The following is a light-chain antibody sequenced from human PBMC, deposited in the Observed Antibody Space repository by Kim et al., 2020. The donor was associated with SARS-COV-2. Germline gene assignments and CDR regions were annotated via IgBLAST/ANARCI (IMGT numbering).Light chain of an antibody. CDR1: ALGDIY. Sequence: SLSPVQTPCLSCSGDALGDIYSCWYQCKPGQSPVLFIYQDSNRPSALPDRFSGYNSGNTATLTISGTQSMDEADYYFQAWDSSTYVLGTGTKVTVL. CDR3: QAWDSSTYV. CDR2: QDS. J-gene: IGLJ1*01. V-gene: IGLV3-1*01.